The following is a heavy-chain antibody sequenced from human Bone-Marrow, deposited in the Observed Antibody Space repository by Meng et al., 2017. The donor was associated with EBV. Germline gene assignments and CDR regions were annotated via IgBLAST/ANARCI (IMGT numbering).Heavy chain of an antibody. CDR2: IYYSGTT. Sequence: QLQLQELGPGLVRPSETLSLSCTVSGGSISNSNYYWGWIRQPPGKGLEWIGSIYYSGTTNYSPSFSSRVTILVDTSNSQFSLRLNSVTAADTAVYYCARDRRRGYFDSSGPFDPWGQGALVTVSS. D-gene: IGHD3-22*01. V-gene: IGHV4-39*07. CDR1: GGSISNSNYY. CDR3: ARDRRRGYFDSSGPFDP. J-gene: IGHJ5*02.